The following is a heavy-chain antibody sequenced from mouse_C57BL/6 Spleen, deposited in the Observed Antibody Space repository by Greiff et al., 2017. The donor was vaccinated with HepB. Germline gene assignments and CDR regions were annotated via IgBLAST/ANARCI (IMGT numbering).Heavy chain of an antibody. CDR1: GYTFTSYG. CDR3: ARGYYGRSYGFAY. D-gene: IGHD1-1*01. CDR2: IYPRSGNT. Sequence: VQLQQSGAELARPGASVKLSCKASGYTFTSYGISWVKQRTGQGLEWIGEIYPRSGNTYYNEKFKGKATLTADKSSSTAYMELRSLTSEDSAVYFCARGYYGRSYGFAYWGQGTLVTVAA. V-gene: IGHV1-81*01. J-gene: IGHJ3*01.